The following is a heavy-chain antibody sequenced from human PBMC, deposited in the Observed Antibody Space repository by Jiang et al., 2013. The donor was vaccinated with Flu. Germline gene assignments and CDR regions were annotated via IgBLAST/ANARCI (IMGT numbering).Heavy chain of an antibody. V-gene: IGHV4-34*01. CDR1: GGSFSGYY. CDR3: ARGRLVPTENYYYYGMDV. CDR2: INHSGST. Sequence: KPSETLSLTCAVYGGSFSGYYWSWIRQPPGKGLEWIGEINHSGSTNYNPSLKSRVTISVDTSKNQFSLKLSSVTAADTAVYYCARGRLVPTENYYYYGMDVWGKGTTVTVSS. J-gene: IGHJ6*04. D-gene: IGHD4-11*01.